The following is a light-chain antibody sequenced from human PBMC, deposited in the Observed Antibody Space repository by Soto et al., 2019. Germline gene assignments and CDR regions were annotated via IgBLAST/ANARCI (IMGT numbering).Light chain of an antibody. V-gene: IGKV1-5*01. CDR1: QSISSW. J-gene: IGKJ1*01. CDR2: DVS. Sequence: DIQMTQSPSTLSASVGDRVTITCRASQSISSWLAWYQQRPGKAPKLLIYDVSSLQSGVPSRFSGSGSGTEFTLTISSLEPEDFAVYYCQQRSNWWTFGQGTKVDIK. CDR3: QQRSNWWT.